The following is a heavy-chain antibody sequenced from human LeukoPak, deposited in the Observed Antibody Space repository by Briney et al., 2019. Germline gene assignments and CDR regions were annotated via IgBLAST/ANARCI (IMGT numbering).Heavy chain of an antibody. Sequence: GGSLRLSCAASGFTFDDCAMHWVRQAPGKGLEWVSLISGDGGSTYYADSVKRRFTISRDNSKNSLYLQMNSLRTEDTALYYCAKDIGYYYGSGSYPDYWGQGTLVTVSS. CDR2: ISGDGGST. V-gene: IGHV3-43*02. J-gene: IGHJ4*02. CDR1: GFTFDDCA. D-gene: IGHD3-10*01. CDR3: AKDIGYYYGSGSYPDY.